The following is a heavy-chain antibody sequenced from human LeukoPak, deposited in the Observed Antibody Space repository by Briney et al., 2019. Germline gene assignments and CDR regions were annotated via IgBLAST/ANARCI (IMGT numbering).Heavy chain of an antibody. V-gene: IGHV3-30*04. CDR2: ISYDGNNK. Sequence: GGSLRLSCAASGFTFSNYAMHWVRQAPGKGLEWVAVISYDGNNKYYADSVKGRLTISRDNSKNTLYLQMNSLRAEDTAVYYCARDKGDSSGYCDYYYYYGMDVWGQGTTVTVSS. CDR3: ARDKGDSSGYCDYYYYYGMDV. CDR1: GFTFSNYA. J-gene: IGHJ6*02. D-gene: IGHD3-22*01.